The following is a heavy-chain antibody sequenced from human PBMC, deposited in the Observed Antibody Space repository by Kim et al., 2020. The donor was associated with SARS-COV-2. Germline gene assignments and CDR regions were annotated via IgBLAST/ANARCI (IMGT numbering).Heavy chain of an antibody. Sequence: GGSLRLSCAASGFTFSSYAMTWVRQAPVKGLEWVSLIYSDGSGTYYADSVKGRFTISRDNSKNTLYLQMNSLRAEDTAVYYCAKGGYDILTPLDYWGQGTLVTVSS. V-gene: IGHV3-23*03. CDR2: IYSDGSGT. D-gene: IGHD3-9*01. CDR1: GFTFSSYA. J-gene: IGHJ4*02. CDR3: AKGGYDILTPLDY.